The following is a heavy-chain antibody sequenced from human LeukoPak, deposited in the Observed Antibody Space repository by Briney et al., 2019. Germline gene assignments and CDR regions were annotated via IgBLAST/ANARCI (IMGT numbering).Heavy chain of an antibody. J-gene: IGHJ5*02. CDR3: VRETRIGSSGTQGWFDP. Sequence: GGSLRLSCLASGFTFSSFWMHWVRQTPGKGLVWVSRIKTDGSSTDYADSVKGRFTVSRDNARNTLYLQMDSLRVEDTAVYYCVRETRIGSSGTQGWFDPWGQGTLVTVSS. CDR1: GFTFSSFW. V-gene: IGHV3-74*01. D-gene: IGHD1-1*01. CDR2: IKTDGSST.